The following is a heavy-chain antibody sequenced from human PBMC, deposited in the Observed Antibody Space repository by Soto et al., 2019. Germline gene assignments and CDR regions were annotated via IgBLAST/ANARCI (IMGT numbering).Heavy chain of an antibody. D-gene: IGHD2-15*01. CDR1: GYTFTSYY. CDR3: AREFAVVLAATSSWFDP. J-gene: IGHJ5*02. V-gene: IGHV1-46*03. Sequence: QVQLVQSGAEVKKPGASVKVSCKASGYTFTSYYMHWVRQAPGQGLEWMGIINPSGGSTSYAQKFQGRVTMTRDTSTSTVYMELSSLRSEDTAVYYCAREFAVVLAATSSWFDPWGQGTLVTVSS. CDR2: INPSGGST.